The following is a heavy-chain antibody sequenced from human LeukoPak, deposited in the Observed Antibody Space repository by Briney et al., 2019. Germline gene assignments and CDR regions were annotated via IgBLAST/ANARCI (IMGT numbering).Heavy chain of an antibody. CDR3: AICGDVVVPAAMDY. D-gene: IGHD2-2*01. Sequence: GRSLRLSCAASGFTFSSYGMHWVRQAPGKGLEWVAVISYDGSNKYYADSVKGRFTISRDNSKNTLYLQMNSLRAEDTAVYYCAICGDVVVPAAMDYWGQGTLVTVSS. CDR1: GFTFSSYG. CDR2: ISYDGSNK. J-gene: IGHJ4*02. V-gene: IGHV3-30*03.